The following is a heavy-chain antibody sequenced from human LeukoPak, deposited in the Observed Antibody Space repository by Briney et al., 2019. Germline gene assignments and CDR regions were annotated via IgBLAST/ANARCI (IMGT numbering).Heavy chain of an antibody. Sequence: PSETLSLTCAVYGGSFSGYYWSWIRQPPGKGLEWIGEINHSGSTNYNPSLKSRVTISVDTSKNQFSLKLSSVTAADTAVYYCARRFNSGSPIAATSYYYYYYMDVWGKGTTVTISS. CDR3: ARRFNSGSPIAATSYYYYYYMDV. J-gene: IGHJ6*03. CDR2: INHSGST. CDR1: GGSFSGYY. D-gene: IGHD3-10*01. V-gene: IGHV4-34*01.